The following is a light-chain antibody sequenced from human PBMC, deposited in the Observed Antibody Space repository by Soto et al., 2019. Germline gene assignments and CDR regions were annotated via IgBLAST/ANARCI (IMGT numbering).Light chain of an antibody. CDR2: KAS. CDR1: QTISSW. V-gene: IGKV1-5*03. CDR3: QHYNSYSEA. Sequence: DIQRTQSPSTVSVSVGGRVTITCLASQTISSWLAWYQQKPGKAPKLLIYKASTLKSGVPSRFSGSGSGTEFTLTISSLQPDDFATYYCQHYNSYSEAFGQGTKVDIK. J-gene: IGKJ1*01.